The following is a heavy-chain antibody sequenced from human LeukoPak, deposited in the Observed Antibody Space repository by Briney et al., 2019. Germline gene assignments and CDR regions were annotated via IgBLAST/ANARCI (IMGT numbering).Heavy chain of an antibody. Sequence: PGGSLRLSCAASGFTFSSYWMSWVRQAPGKGLEWVANIKQDGSEKYYVDSVKGRFTISRDNAKNSLYLQMNSLRAEDTAVYYCARAVVAATLSPYYFDYWGQGTLVTVSS. CDR2: IKQDGSEK. V-gene: IGHV3-7*01. CDR3: ARAVVAATLSPYYFDY. CDR1: GFTFSSYW. D-gene: IGHD2-15*01. J-gene: IGHJ4*02.